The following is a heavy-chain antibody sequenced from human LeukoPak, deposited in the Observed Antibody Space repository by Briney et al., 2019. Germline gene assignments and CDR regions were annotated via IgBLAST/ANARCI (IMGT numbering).Heavy chain of an antibody. CDR2: INPNSGGT. V-gene: IGHV1-2*06. D-gene: IGHD6-13*01. Sequence: ASVKVSCKASGYTFTGYYMHWVRQAPGQGLEWMGRINPNSGGTNYAQKFQGRVTMTRDTSISTAYMELRRLRSDDTAVYYCVRSQGIAAAGLDYWGQGTLVTVSS. J-gene: IGHJ4*02. CDR3: VRSQGIAAAGLDY. CDR1: GYTFTGYY.